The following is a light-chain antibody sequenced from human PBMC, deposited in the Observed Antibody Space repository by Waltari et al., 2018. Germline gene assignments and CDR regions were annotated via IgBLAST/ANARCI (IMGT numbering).Light chain of an antibody. J-gene: IGLJ3*02. CDR2: VNSDGSH. CDR1: SSNV. V-gene: IGLV4-69*01. CDR3: QTGGHGTWV. Sequence: SSNVIAWHQQQAEKGPRYLMKVNSDGSHSKGDKIPDRFSGSSSGAERYLTISSLQSEEEADYYCQTGGHGTWVFGGGTKLTVL.